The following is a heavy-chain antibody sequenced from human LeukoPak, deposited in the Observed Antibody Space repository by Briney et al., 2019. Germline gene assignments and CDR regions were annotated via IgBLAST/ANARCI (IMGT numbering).Heavy chain of an antibody. Sequence: SETLSLTCIVSGGSVTNYYWSWIRQPPGKGLECIGYIYSSGSTNYNPSLKSRVTISVDTSRDQFSLKLSSVTAADTAVYYCARLLRVTTVGPDLYYFDYWGQGTLVTVSS. CDR1: GGSVTNYY. CDR2: IYSSGST. CDR3: ARLLRVTTVGPDLYYFDY. V-gene: IGHV4-59*08. J-gene: IGHJ4*02. D-gene: IGHD4-17*01.